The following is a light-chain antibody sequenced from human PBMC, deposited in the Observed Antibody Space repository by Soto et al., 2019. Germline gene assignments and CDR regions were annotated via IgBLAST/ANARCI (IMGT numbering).Light chain of an antibody. CDR1: QRIRTD. Sequence: IQMTQSPSSLSASVGERVTITCRASQRIRTDLNWYQQRPGKAPKVLLYVASTLQTGVPSRFSGSSSGTDFNLTSTSLQPEDFALYYCQQSYKNPHTFGGGTRVEIK. J-gene: IGKJ4*01. CDR2: VAS. CDR3: QQSYKNPHT. V-gene: IGKV1-39*01.